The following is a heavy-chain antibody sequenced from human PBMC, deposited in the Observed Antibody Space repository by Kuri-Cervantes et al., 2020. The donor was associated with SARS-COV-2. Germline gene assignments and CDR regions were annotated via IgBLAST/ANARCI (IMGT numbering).Heavy chain of an antibody. CDR3: AREDLWFGDGFDP. J-gene: IGHJ5*02. D-gene: IGHD3-10*01. Sequence: GGSLRLSCVASGFTFSSYGMHWVRQAPGKGLEWVAFIRYDGSNKYYADSVKGRFTISRDNSKNTLYLQMNSLRDEDTAVYYCAREDLWFGDGFDPGGQGTLVTVCS. CDR1: GFTFSSYG. CDR2: IRYDGSNK. V-gene: IGHV3-30*02.